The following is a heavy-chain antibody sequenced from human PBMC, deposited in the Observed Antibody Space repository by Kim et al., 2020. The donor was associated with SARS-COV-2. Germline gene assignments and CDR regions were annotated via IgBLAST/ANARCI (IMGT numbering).Heavy chain of an antibody. CDR3: ARDGIVVEDYGHGCLDV. J-gene: IGHJ6*01. D-gene: IGHD4-17*01. CDR2: ICRGGFGD. V-gene: IGHV3-11*01. Sequence: GGSLRLSCAASGFAFSDYYMSWVRQAPGKGLEWVSVICRGGFGDYYADSVKGRFTVSRDNTKKSVYLQMNNLRAENTAVYYVARDGIVVEDYGHGCLDV. CDR1: GFAFSDYY.